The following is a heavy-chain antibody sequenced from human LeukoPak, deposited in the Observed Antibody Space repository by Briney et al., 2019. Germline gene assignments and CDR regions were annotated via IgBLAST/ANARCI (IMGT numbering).Heavy chain of an antibody. V-gene: IGHV1-2*02. J-gene: IGHJ4*02. Sequence: ASVKVSCKASGYTFTGYYIHWVRQAPGQGLEWMGWISPNSGGSNLAQKFQGRVTMTRDTSISTAYMELSRLSSDDTAVYYCARDAGSRGCIAYWGQGNLITVSS. CDR2: ISPNSGGS. D-gene: IGHD6-19*01. CDR1: GYTFTGYY. CDR3: ARDAGSRGCIAY.